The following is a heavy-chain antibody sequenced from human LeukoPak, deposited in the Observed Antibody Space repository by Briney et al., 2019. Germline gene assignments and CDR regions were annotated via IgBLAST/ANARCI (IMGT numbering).Heavy chain of an antibody. CDR2: MSYSGST. CDR3: ARKMPAFAP. V-gene: IGHV4-39*01. CDR1: GVSITRSSHY. D-gene: IGHD2-2*01. Sequence: SETLSLTCSVSGVSITRSSHYWGWIRQPPGKGLEWIGSMSYSGSTYYSPSLKSRVTISVDMSKNQLSLRLSSVTVADTAVYYCARKMPAFAPGGKETLVTASS. J-gene: IGHJ5*02.